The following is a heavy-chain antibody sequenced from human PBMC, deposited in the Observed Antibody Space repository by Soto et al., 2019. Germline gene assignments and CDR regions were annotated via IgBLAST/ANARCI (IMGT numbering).Heavy chain of an antibody. D-gene: IGHD3-10*01. V-gene: IGHV1-18*01. CDR3: ARGVLWFGESHFDY. J-gene: IGHJ4*02. Sequence: GASVKVSCKASGGTFSSYGISWVRQAPGQGLEWMGWISAYNGNTNYAQKLQGRVTMTTDTSTSTAYMELRSLRSDDTAVYYCARGVLWFGESHFDYWGQGTLVTVSS. CDR2: ISAYNGNT. CDR1: GGTFSSYG.